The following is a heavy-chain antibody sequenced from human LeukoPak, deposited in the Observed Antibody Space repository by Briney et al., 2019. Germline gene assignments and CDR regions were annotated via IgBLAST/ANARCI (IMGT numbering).Heavy chain of an antibody. CDR2: INHSGST. Sequence: SQTLSLTCTVSGGSISSGDYYWNWIRQPPGKGLEWIGEINHSGSTNYNPSLKSRVTISVDTSKNQFSLKLSSVTAADTAVYYCARHLTMTHPPNAFDIWGQGTMVTVSS. CDR1: GGSISSGDYY. J-gene: IGHJ3*02. V-gene: IGHV4-30-4*08. D-gene: IGHD4/OR15-4a*01. CDR3: ARHLTMTHPPNAFDI.